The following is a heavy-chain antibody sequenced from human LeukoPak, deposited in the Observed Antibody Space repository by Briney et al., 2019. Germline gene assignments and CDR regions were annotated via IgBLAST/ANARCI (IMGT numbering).Heavy chain of an antibody. J-gene: IGHJ4*02. CDR3: AKGQSGYDDYFDY. CDR2: ISWDGGST. D-gene: IGHD5-12*01. Sequence: GGSLRLSCAASGFTFDDYTMHWVRQAPGRGLEWVSPISWDGGSTYYADSVKGRFTISRDNTKNSLYLQMNSLRTEDTAFYYCAKGQSGYDDYFDYWGQGTLVTVSS. CDR1: GFTFDDYT. V-gene: IGHV3-43*01.